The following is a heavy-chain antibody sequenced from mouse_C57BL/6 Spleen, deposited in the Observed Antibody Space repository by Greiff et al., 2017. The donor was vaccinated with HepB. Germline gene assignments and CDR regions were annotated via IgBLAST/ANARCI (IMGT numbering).Heavy chain of an antibody. J-gene: IGHJ3*01. CDR1: GYTFTSYW. Sequence: VQLQQPGAELVRPGTSVKLSCKASGYTFTSYWMHWVKQRPGQGLEWIGVIDPSDSYTNYNQKFKGKATLTVDTSSSTAYMQLSSLTSEDSAVYYCARVSRFAYWGQGTLVTVSA. V-gene: IGHV1-59*01. CDR3: ARVSRFAY. CDR2: IDPSDSYT.